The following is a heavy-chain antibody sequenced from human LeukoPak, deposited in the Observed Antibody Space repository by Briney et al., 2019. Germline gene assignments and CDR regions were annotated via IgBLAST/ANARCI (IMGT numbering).Heavy chain of an antibody. CDR1: GFTFSNDW. Sequence: GGSLRLSCAASGFTFSNDWMSWVRQAPGKGLEWVANIKQEGSEIYYVDSVKGRFTISKDNAKNSLYLQMNSLRAEDTAVYYCARSGIWHFRWLTWRMDVWGQGTTVTVSS. CDR3: ARSGIWHFRWLTWRMDV. D-gene: IGHD1-26*01. CDR2: IKQEGSEI. J-gene: IGHJ6*02. V-gene: IGHV3-7*01.